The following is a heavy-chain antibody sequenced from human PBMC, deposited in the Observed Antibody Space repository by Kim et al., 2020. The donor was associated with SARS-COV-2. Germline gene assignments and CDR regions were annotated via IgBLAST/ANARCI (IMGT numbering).Heavy chain of an antibody. CDR1: GFTFSSYG. V-gene: IGHV3-30*03. J-gene: IGHJ4*02. CDR3: AGGGLYYFDY. D-gene: IGHD2-15*01. Sequence: GGSLRLSCAASGFTFSSYGMHWVRQAPGKGLEWVAVISYDGSNKYYADSVKGRFTISRDNSKNTLYLQMNSLRAEDTAVYYCAGGGLYYFDYWGQGTLVTVSS. CDR2: ISYDGSNK.